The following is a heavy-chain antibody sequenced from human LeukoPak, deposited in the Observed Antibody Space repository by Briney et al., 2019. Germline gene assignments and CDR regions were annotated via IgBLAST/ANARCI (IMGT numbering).Heavy chain of an antibody. J-gene: IGHJ6*03. Sequence: ASVKVSCKAFGYTFTSNYMHWVRQAPGQGPEWMGVISPSGGSTTYAQKFQGRVTMTEDTSTDTAYMELSSLRSEDTALYYCATLAAADTDYYYYMDVWGKGTTVTVSS. D-gene: IGHD6-13*01. CDR2: ISPSGGST. CDR3: ATLAAADTDYYYYMDV. V-gene: IGHV1-46*01. CDR1: GYTFTSNY.